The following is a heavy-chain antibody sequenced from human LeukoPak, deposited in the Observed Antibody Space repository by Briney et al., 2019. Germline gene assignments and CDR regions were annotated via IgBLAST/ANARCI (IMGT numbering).Heavy chain of an antibody. D-gene: IGHD6-13*01. CDR1: VIPFSDYY. CDR2: ISSTSSYT. CDR3: AAGTAADF. Sequence: PGGSLRLSCVVSVIPFSDYYMNWIRQAAGKGLEWISYISSTSSYTDYADSVKGRFTISRHNAKSAPYLHLTSLRLEDRAVYYWAAGTAADFWGQGTLVTVSS. V-gene: IGHV3-11*03. J-gene: IGHJ4*02.